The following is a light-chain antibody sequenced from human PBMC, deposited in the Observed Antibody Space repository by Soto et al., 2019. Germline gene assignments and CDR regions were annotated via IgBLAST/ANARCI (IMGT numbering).Light chain of an antibody. CDR3: QQRWHWPSNT. Sequence: EIVLTQSPGTVSLSPGERVTLSCRASRRVGSNYLAWYQQIPGQAPRLLIYGASTRASGVSDRFSGSGSATDFTLTISSLEPEDFGVYYCQQRWHWPSNTFGQGTRLEIK. V-gene: IGKV3D-20*02. J-gene: IGKJ5*01. CDR1: RRVGSNY. CDR2: GAS.